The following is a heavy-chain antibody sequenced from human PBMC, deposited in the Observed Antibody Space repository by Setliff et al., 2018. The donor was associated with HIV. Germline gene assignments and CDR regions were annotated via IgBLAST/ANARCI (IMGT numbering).Heavy chain of an antibody. V-gene: IGHV4-39*07. J-gene: IGHJ6*03. D-gene: IGHD2-21*02. CDR3: TRDLWGDDYYYNNMDV. CDR1: GSISSSSYY. CDR2: IYTRGNT. Sequence: GSISSSSYYWGWIRQPPGKGLEWNGSIYTRGNTNYNPSLRSRVTMSVDTSKNQFSLKVTSVTAADTAVYYCTRDLWGDDYYYNNMDVWGKGTTVTVSS.